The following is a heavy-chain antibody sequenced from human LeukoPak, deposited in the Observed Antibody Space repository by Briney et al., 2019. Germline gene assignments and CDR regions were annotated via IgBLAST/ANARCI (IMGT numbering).Heavy chain of an antibody. Sequence: GGSLRLSCAASGFTFDDYGMHWVRQAPGKGLEWVSFISGDGDTAYYADSVKGRFAISRDNSENSLFLQMYSLRIEDTALYYCAKSETYYYYYYMDVWGKGTTVTVSS. J-gene: IGHJ6*03. CDR2: ISGDGDTA. V-gene: IGHV3-43*02. CDR3: AKSETYYYYYYMDV. CDR1: GFTFDDYG.